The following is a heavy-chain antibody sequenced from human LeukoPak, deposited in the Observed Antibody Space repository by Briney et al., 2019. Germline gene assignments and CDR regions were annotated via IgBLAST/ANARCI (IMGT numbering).Heavy chain of an antibody. CDR3: AKDGRIAAADY. V-gene: IGHV3-30*02. CDR1: GFTFSSYG. Sequence: GGSLRLSCAASGFTFSSYGMHWVRQAPGKGLEWVAVIWYDGSNKYYADSVKGRFTISRDNSKNTLYLQMNSLRAEDTAVYYCAKDGRIAAADYWGQGTLVTVSS. CDR2: IWYDGSNK. D-gene: IGHD6-13*01. J-gene: IGHJ4*02.